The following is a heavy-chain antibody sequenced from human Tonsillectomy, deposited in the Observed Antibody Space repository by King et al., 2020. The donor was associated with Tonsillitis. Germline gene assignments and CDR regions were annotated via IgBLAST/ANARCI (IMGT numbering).Heavy chain of an antibody. CDR2: IYYSGST. Sequence: VQLQESGPGLVKPSETLSLTCTVSGGSISSYYWSWIRQPPGKGLEWIGYIYYSGSTNYNPSLKSRVTISVDTSKNQFSLKLSSVTAADTAVYYCARSYETYYYDSSGYYWAFDIWGQGTMVTVSS. CDR3: ARSYETYYYDSSGYYWAFDI. CDR1: GGSISSYY. D-gene: IGHD3-22*01. J-gene: IGHJ3*02. V-gene: IGHV4-59*08.